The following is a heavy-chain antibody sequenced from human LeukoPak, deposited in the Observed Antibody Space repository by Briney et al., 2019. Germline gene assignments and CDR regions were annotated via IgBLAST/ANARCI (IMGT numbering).Heavy chain of an antibody. J-gene: IGHJ4*02. Sequence: GGSLRLSCAASGFPLSSYSMNWVRQAPGKGLEWISYISASGSTIYYVDSVKGRVTVSRDNARNSLFLQMDSPRAEDTAVYYCVRVKGTYFDYWGPGTLVTVSS. CDR2: ISASGSTI. CDR3: VRVKGTYFDY. D-gene: IGHD1-1*01. CDR1: GFPLSSYS. V-gene: IGHV3-48*01.